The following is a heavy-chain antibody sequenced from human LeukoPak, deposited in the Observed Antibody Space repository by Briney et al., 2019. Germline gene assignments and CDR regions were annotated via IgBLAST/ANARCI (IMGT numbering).Heavy chain of an antibody. J-gene: IGHJ4*02. CDR1: GGTFSSYA. Sequence: SVRVSCKASGGTFSSYAISWVRQAPGQGLEWMGGIIPIFGTANYAQKFQGRVTITTDESTSTAYMELSSLRSEDTAVYYCARGLVAYSSSFIDWGQGTLVTVSS. CDR2: IIPIFGTA. D-gene: IGHD6-13*01. V-gene: IGHV1-69*05. CDR3: ARGLVAYSSSFID.